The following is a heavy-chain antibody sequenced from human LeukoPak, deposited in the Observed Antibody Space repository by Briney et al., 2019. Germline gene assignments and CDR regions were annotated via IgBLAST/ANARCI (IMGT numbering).Heavy chain of an antibody. CDR3: ARVRLVWGMETFDL. Sequence: ASVKVSCKASGYTFIGYYTHWVRQAPGQGLEWMGWTSGYNTYTTYAQKFQDRVTMTKDTSTSTAYMEMRSLRSDDTAIYYCARVRLVWGMETFDLWGQGTMVIVSS. CDR1: GYTFIGYY. J-gene: IGHJ3*01. CDR2: TSGYNTYT. V-gene: IGHV1-18*04. D-gene: IGHD3-16*01.